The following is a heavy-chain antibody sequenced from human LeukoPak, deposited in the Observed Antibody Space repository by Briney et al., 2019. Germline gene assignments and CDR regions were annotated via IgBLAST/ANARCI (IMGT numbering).Heavy chain of an antibody. CDR3: AKALPYYYDSSGWYYFDY. CDR1: GFTFSSYA. CDR2: ISGSGGST. V-gene: IGHV3-23*01. J-gene: IGHJ4*02. Sequence: GGSPRLSCAASGFTFSSYAMSWVRQAPGKGLEWVSAISGSGGSTYYADSVKGRFTISRDNSKNTLYLQMNSLRAEDTAVYYCAKALPYYYDSSGWYYFDYWGQGTLVTVSS. D-gene: IGHD3-22*01.